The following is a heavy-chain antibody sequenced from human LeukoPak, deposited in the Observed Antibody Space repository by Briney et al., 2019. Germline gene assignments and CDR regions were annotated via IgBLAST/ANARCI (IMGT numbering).Heavy chain of an antibody. V-gene: IGHV1-24*01. CDR2: FDPEDGET. D-gene: IGHD2-15*01. CDR1: GYTLTELS. J-gene: IGHJ4*02. Sequence: ASVKVSCKVSGYTLTELSMHWVRQAPGKGLEWMGGFDPEDGETIYAQNFQGRVTITEDTSTDTAYTELSSLRSEDTAVYYCATLSGYHTFVAHWGQGTLVTVSS. CDR3: ATLSGYHTFVAH.